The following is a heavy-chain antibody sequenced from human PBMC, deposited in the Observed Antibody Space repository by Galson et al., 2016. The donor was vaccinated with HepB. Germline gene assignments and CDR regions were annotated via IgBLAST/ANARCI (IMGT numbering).Heavy chain of an antibody. Sequence: SLRLSCAASGFTFSSSGMSWVRQAPGKGLEWVSAIASYGNTYYADSVKGRFTISRDNSKNMVYLQMNSLRAEDTAVYYCAKTGPYYFAYWGQGTLVTVSS. CDR2: IASYGNT. V-gene: IGHV3-23*01. J-gene: IGHJ4*02. D-gene: IGHD3-10*01. CDR3: AKTGPYYFAY. CDR1: GFTFSSSG.